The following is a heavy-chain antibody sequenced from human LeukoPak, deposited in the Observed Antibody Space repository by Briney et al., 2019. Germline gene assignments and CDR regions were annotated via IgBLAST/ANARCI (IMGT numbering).Heavy chain of an antibody. V-gene: IGHV4-39*02. CDR3: ARRKDYDSSRYPFDY. J-gene: IGHJ4*02. Sequence: SETLSLTCTVSSGSITSSSYYWGWVRQPRGKGIEWIESIYYSGTTYYNPSLKSRVTISVDTSKNDYSLKLSSVTAADTAVYYCARRKDYDSSRYPFDYWGQETLVTVSS. CDR1: SGSITSSSYY. CDR2: IYYSGTT. D-gene: IGHD3-22*01.